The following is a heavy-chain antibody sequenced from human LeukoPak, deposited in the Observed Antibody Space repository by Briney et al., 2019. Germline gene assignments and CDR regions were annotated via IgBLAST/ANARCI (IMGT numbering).Heavy chain of an antibody. CDR3: ARDKDTAMDDYYMYV. Sequence: GGSLRLSCAASGFTFSSYRMSWVRQAPGKGVEWVSSISSSSSYIYYVHSVKGRFTISRDNAKNSLYLQRNSLRAEDTAVYYCARDKDTAMDDYYMYVSGKGTTVTISS. J-gene: IGHJ6*03. V-gene: IGHV3-21*01. CDR2: ISSSSSYI. CDR1: GFTFSSYR. D-gene: IGHD5-18*01.